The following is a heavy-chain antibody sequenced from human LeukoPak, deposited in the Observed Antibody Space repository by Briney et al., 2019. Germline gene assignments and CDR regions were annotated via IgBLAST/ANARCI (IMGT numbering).Heavy chain of an antibody. CDR1: GGSISSYY. CDR3: ARVRAHFSGWHFDY. J-gene: IGHJ4*02. D-gene: IGHD6-19*01. Sequence: SETLSLTCTVSGGSISSYYWSWIRQPPGKGLEWVGFIYYSGSTNYNPSLKSRVTISVDTSMNRFSLKLTSVTPADTAVYYCARVRAHFSGWHFDYWGQGALVTVSA. V-gene: IGHV4-59*01. CDR2: IYYSGST.